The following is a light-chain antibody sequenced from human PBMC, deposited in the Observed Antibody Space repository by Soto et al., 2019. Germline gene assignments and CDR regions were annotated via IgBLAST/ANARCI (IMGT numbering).Light chain of an antibody. Sequence: QSVLTQPRSVSGSPGQSVTISCTVTGNDIGDYNYVSLYQQHPGRPPELMIYDVARRSSGVPDRLSGYKSSNTASLTISGLEDEDESYYFCCSYAGSYTYLFGSGTKV. J-gene: IGLJ1*01. CDR3: CSYAGSYTYL. CDR1: GNDIGDYNY. CDR2: DVA. V-gene: IGLV2-11*01.